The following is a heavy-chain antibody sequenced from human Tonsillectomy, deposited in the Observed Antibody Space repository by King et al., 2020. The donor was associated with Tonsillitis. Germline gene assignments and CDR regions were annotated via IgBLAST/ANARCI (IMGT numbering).Heavy chain of an antibody. D-gene: IGHD3-3*01. V-gene: IGHV4-34*01. CDR3: VRGRDDFWSGPPDY. J-gene: IGHJ4*02. CDR2: INHSGST. Sequence: VQLQQWGAGLLKPSGTLSLNCDVYGGAFSGYYWGWIRQPPGKGLEGVGEINHSGSTNYNPALKSRVTISVDTSKNQFSLRLGSVTAADTAVYYCVRGRDDFWSGPPDYWGQGILVTVSS. CDR1: GGAFSGYY.